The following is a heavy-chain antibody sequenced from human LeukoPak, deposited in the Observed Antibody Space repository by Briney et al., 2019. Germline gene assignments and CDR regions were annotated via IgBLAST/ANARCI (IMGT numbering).Heavy chain of an antibody. CDR3: VKAQYDFWSGLDY. V-gene: IGHV3-64D*09. Sequence: GGSLRLSCSASGFTFSRYPMHWVGQAQGKGREYVSAISGNGGSTYYADSVKGRFTISRDNSKNTLYLQMSSLRTEDTAIYYCVKAQYDFWSGLDYWGQGTLVTVSS. CDR1: GFTFSRYP. CDR2: ISGNGGST. D-gene: IGHD3-3*01. J-gene: IGHJ4*02.